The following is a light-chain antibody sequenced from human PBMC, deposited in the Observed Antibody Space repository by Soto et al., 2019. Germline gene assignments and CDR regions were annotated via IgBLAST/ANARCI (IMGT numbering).Light chain of an antibody. Sequence: QSVLTQPPSVSGAPGQRVTISCTGSSSNIGAGYDVHWYQQLPGTAPKLLIYGNSNRPSGVPDRFYGSKSGTSASLAITGLQAEDEADHYCQSYDSSLSGWVFGGGTKLTVL. V-gene: IGLV1-40*01. CDR2: GNS. CDR1: SSNIGAGYD. J-gene: IGLJ3*02. CDR3: QSYDSSLSGWV.